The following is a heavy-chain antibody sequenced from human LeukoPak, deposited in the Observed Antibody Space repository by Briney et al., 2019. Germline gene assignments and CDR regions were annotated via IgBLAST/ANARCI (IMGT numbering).Heavy chain of an antibody. Sequence: GGSLRLSCAASGFTFSSDAMSWVREAPGEGLEWVSAISGSGGSTYYADSVKGRFTISRDNSKNTLYLQMNSLRAEDTAVYYCAKYITMIVVVINDAFDIWGQGTMVTVSS. CDR3: AKYITMIVVVINDAFDI. D-gene: IGHD3-22*01. J-gene: IGHJ3*02. CDR2: ISGSGGST. CDR1: GFTFSSDA. V-gene: IGHV3-23*01.